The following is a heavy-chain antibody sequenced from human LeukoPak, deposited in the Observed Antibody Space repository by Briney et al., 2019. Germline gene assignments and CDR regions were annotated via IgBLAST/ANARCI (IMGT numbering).Heavy chain of an antibody. J-gene: IGHJ4*02. V-gene: IGHV1-24*01. Sequence: GASVKVSCKVSGYTLSELSMYWVRQSPGKGLEWMGGFDVAETDTIYAQKFQGRVTMTEDTSTDTAYMELNSLSSEDTAVYYCSSSGVEEWQGLHFWGQGTLVTVSS. D-gene: IGHD3-3*01. CDR2: FDVAETDT. CDR3: SSSGVEEWQGLHF. CDR1: GYTLSELS.